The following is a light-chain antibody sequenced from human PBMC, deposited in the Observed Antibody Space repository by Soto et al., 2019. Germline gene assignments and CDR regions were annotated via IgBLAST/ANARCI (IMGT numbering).Light chain of an antibody. CDR1: TSNIGSNT. Sequence: QSVLTQPPSASGTPGQRVTISCSGSTSNIGSNTVNGYQQRPGPAPKLTIYSNNQRPSGVPDRFSGSKSGTSASLASGGLQSEDEADYYCAAWEDSLSGYVFGTGTKLTVL. J-gene: IGLJ1*01. V-gene: IGLV1-44*01. CDR3: AAWEDSLSGYV. CDR2: SNN.